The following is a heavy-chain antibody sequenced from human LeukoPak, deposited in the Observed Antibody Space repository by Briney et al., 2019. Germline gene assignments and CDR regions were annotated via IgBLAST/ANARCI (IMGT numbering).Heavy chain of an antibody. CDR3: ARGPRGSRYSVDY. J-gene: IGHJ4*02. D-gene: IGHD2-15*01. V-gene: IGHV4-34*01. Sequence: PSETLSLTCAVYGGSFSGYYWSWIRQPPGKGLEWIGEINHSGSTNYNPSLKSRVTISVDTSKNQFSLKLSSVTAADTAVYYCARGPRGSRYSVDYWGQGTLVTVSS. CDR2: INHSGST. CDR1: GGSFSGYY.